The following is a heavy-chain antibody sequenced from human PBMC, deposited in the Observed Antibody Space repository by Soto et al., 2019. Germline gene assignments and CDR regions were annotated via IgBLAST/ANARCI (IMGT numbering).Heavy chain of an antibody. D-gene: IGHD3-22*01. V-gene: IGHV1-18*01. CDR2: ISAYNGNT. CDR1: GYTFTSYG. J-gene: IGHJ4*02. CDR3: ARDRYYDSSGYPVDY. Sequence: QVQLVQSGAEVKKPGASVKVTCKAYGYTFTSYGISWVRLALGQGLEWMGWISAYNGNTNYAQKLQGRVTMTTDTSTSTAYMELRSLRSDDTAVYYCARDRYYDSSGYPVDYWGQGTLVTVSS.